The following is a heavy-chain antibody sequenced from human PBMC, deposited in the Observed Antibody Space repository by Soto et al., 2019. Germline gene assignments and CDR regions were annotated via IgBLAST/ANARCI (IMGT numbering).Heavy chain of an antibody. J-gene: IGHJ4*02. V-gene: IGHV2-5*02. CDR2: IYWDDDK. CDR3: AHRVLRTVFGLVTTTAIYFDF. Sequence: QITLNESGPTLVNPTQTLTLTCTFSGFSLTTSGVGVGWIRQSPGKAPEWLALIYWDDDKRYSPSLKSRLTITKDTSKNQVVLTMANLDPVDTATYYCAHRVLRTVFGLVTTTAIYFDFWGQGTPVAVSS. D-gene: IGHD3-3*01. CDR1: GFSLTTSGVG.